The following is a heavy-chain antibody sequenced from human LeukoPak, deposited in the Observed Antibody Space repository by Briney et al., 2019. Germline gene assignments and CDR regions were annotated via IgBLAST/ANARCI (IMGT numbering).Heavy chain of an antibody. CDR2: IDPRSGGT. Sequence: ASMKVSCKASGYTFTDYYMHWVRLAPGQGLEWMGWIDPRSGGTNFARKFQGRVTMTRDTPISTAYMELSRLTSDDTAVYYCTSSDYTSSDYWGQGTLVTVSS. CDR3: TSSDYTSSDY. J-gene: IGHJ4*02. V-gene: IGHV1-2*02. CDR1: GYTFTDYY. D-gene: IGHD2-2*02.